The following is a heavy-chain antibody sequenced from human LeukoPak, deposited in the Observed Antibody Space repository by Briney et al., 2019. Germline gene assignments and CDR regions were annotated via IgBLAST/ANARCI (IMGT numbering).Heavy chain of an antibody. CDR1: GFTFSDYY. CDR2: ISDSDDT. J-gene: IGHJ4*02. Sequence: GGSLRLSCAASGFTFSDYYMNWIRQAPGKGLEWISDISDSDDTKYADSVKGRFTISRDNAKKSVFLQMNNLRVDDTAVYYCAREQQLWLFWGQGTLVTVSS. D-gene: IGHD5-18*01. CDR3: AREQQLWLF. V-gene: IGHV3-69-1*01.